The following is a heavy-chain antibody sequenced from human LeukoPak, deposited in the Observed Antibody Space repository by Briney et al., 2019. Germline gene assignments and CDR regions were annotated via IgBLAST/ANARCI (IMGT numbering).Heavy chain of an antibody. Sequence: SGGSLRLSCAASGFTFSSYSMNWVRQAPGKGLEWVSSISSSSSYIYYADSVKGRFTISRDNAKNSLYLQMNSLRAEDTAVYYCARDLKGEAIVATTGGDYWGQGTLVTVSS. CDR1: GFTFSSYS. CDR2: ISSSSSYI. V-gene: IGHV3-21*01. D-gene: IGHD5-12*01. CDR3: ARDLKGEAIVATTGGDY. J-gene: IGHJ4*02.